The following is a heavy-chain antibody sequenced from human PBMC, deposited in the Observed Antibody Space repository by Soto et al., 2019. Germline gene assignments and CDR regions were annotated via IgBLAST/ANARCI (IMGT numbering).Heavy chain of an antibody. CDR2: ISNDGSNK. D-gene: IGHD6-19*01. CDR3: AKAYSSGWFTAFDP. V-gene: IGHV3-30*18. Sequence: PGGSLRLSCAASGFSFSTYGMHWVRQAPGKGLEWVAFISNDGSNKYYADSVKGRFTISRDNSKNTLYLQMNSLRAEDTAVYYCAKAYSSGWFTAFDPWGQGTLVTVSS. CDR1: GFSFSTYG. J-gene: IGHJ5*02.